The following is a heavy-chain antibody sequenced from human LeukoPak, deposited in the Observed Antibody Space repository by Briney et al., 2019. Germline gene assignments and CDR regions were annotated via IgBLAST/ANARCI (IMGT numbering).Heavy chain of an antibody. V-gene: IGHV3-7*01. J-gene: IGHJ4*02. CDR1: GFTFSNFW. D-gene: IGHD4-23*01. CDR3: ARGRPHGNDY. CDR2: IKQDGSQK. Sequence: PGGSLRLSCAASGFTFSNFWMSWVRQAPGQGLEWVANIKQDGSQKFYVDSVKGRFTISRDSAKNTLYLQMNSLRVEDTAVYYCARGRPHGNDYWGQGTLVTVSS.